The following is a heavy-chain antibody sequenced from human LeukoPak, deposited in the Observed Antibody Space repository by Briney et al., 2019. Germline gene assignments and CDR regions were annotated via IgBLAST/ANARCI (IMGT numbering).Heavy chain of an antibody. D-gene: IGHD2-21*02. V-gene: IGHV3-21*01. CDR1: GFTFSSSA. Sequence: GGSLRLSCAASGFTFSSSAMSWVRQVPGKGLEWVSSISSSSSYIYYADSVKGRFTISRDNAKNSLYLQMNSLRAEDTAVYYCAREKKHIVVVTAIRFFDYWGQGTLVTVSS. CDR3: AREKKHIVVVTAIRFFDY. CDR2: ISSSSSYI. J-gene: IGHJ4*02.